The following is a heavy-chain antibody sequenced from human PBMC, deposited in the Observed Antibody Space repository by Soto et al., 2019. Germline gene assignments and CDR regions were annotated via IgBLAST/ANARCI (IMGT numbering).Heavy chain of an antibody. V-gene: IGHV4-31*03. CDR2: IYYSGST. J-gene: IGHJ6*02. CDR3: ARDRRYYYDSSGYRDTYYYYGMDV. CDR1: GGSISSGGYY. D-gene: IGHD3-22*01. Sequence: PSETLSLTCTVSGGSISSGGYYWSWIRQHPGKGLEWIGYIYYSGSTYYNPSLKSRVTISVDTSKNQFSLKLSSVTAADTAVYYCARDRRYYYDSSGYRDTYYYYGMDVWGQGTTVTVSS.